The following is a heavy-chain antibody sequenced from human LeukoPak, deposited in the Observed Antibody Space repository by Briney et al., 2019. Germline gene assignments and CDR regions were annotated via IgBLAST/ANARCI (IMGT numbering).Heavy chain of an antibody. J-gene: IGHJ1*01. CDR2: VYYDGST. D-gene: IGHD2-15*01. Sequence: GSLRLSCTASGFTVTTNYMNWVRQAPGKGLEWVSVVYYDGSTYYIDSVKGRFTISRDSSKNIMYLQMTSLRAEDTAVYYCASPGYCSGSLCYSGHFQHWGQGTLVTVSS. CDR3: ASPGYCSGSLCYSGHFQH. V-gene: IGHV3-53*01. CDR1: GFTVTTNY.